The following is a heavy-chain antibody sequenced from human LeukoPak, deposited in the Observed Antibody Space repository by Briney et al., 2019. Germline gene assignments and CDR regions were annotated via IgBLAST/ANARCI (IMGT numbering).Heavy chain of an antibody. CDR1: GVSISRYS. J-gene: IGHJ6*03. D-gene: IGHD6-19*01. Sequence: SETLSLTCTVSGVSISRYSWSWVRQPPGKGLEWIGCIYYSGSTSYNPSLKSRVTMSVDTSKNQFSLRLTSVTHEDTAVYYCARGQWLVINYYYYYMDVWGKGTTVTVSS. CDR2: IYYSGST. CDR3: ARGQWLVINYYYYYMDV. V-gene: IGHV4-59*12.